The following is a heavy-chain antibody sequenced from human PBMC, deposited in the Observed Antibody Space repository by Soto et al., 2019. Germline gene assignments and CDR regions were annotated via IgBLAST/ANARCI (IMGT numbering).Heavy chain of an antibody. V-gene: IGHV5-51*01. CDR3: ARQLEDYGTGSYYMDV. CDR1: GYSFTSYW. D-gene: IGHD3-10*01. J-gene: IGHJ6*03. Sequence: GESLKISCKGSGYSFTSYWIGWGRQMPGKGLEWMGIIYPGDSDTRYSPSFQGRVTISADKSISTAYLQWSSLKASDTAMYYCARQLEDYGTGSYYMDVWDKGTTVTVSS. CDR2: IYPGDSDT.